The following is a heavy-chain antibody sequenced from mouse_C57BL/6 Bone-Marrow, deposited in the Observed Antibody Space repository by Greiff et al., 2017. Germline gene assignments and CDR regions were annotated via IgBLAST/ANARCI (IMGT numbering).Heavy chain of an antibody. CDR2: ISNLAYSI. V-gene: IGHV5-15*01. D-gene: IGHD2-3*01. CDR3: ARQGIYDGYFLFDY. CDR1: GFTFSDYG. Sequence: EVQRVESGGGLVQPGGSLKLSCAASGFTFSDYGMAWVRQAPRKGPEWVAFISNLAYSIYYADTVTGRVTISRENAKNTLYLEMSSLRSEDTAMYYCARQGIYDGYFLFDYWGQGTTLTVSS. J-gene: IGHJ2*01.